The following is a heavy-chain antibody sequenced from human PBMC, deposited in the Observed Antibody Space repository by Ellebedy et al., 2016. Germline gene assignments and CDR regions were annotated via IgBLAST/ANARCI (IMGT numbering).Heavy chain of an antibody. CDR2: ITGGGYST. D-gene: IGHD3-16*01. CDR1: GFSFGTHA. CDR3: AKDHNTFGGVLGDFDI. J-gene: IGHJ3*02. Sequence: GGSLRLSXAPSGFSFGTHAMSWVRQAPGKGLEWVSSITGGGYSTFFADSVKGRFTISRDNSRNILYLQMNSLRAEDTARYYCAKDHNTFGGVLGDFDIWGQGTMVIVS. V-gene: IGHV3-23*01.